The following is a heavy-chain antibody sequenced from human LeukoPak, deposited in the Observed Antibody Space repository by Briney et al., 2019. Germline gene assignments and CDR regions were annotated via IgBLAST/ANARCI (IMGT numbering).Heavy chain of an antibody. V-gene: IGHV3-23*01. CDR2: ISGSGGST. Sequence: GGSLRLSCAASGFTFSSYAMSWVRQAPGKGLEWVSAISGSGGSTYYADSVKGRFTISRDDSKNTLYLQMNSLRAEDTAVYYCAKDNDFWSGYHFDYWGRGTLVTVSS. J-gene: IGHJ4*01. D-gene: IGHD3-3*01. CDR3: AKDNDFWSGYHFDY. CDR1: GFTFSSYA.